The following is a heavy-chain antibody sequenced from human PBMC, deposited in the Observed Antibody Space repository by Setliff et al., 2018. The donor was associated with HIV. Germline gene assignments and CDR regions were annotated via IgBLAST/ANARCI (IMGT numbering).Heavy chain of an antibody. CDR3: AKDRGRGNWLDP. J-gene: IGHJ5*02. D-gene: IGHD3-16*01. CDR2: IIPIIGIT. CDR1: GGTFSSYA. Sequence: ASVKVSCKASGGTFSSYAISWVRQVPGQGLEWMGGIIPIIGITNQAQKFQGRVTITADKSTNTAYMELSSLRSEDTAVYYCAKDRGRGNWLDPWGQGTLVTVSS. V-gene: IGHV1-69*10.